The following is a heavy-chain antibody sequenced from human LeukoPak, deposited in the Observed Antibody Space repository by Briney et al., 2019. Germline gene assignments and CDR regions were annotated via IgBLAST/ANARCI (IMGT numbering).Heavy chain of an antibody. CDR1: GYSISGGYY. V-gene: IGHV4-38-2*02. CDR3: ARMGVSYYYDSSTYYPIAFDV. D-gene: IGHD3-22*01. CDR2: IFHSGSI. Sequence: PSETLSLTCTVSGYSISGGYYWGWIRQSPGKGLEWIATIFHSGSIYYNPSLKGRVTLSVDTSKNQFSLKMKSVTAADTSVYYCARMGVSYYYDSSTYYPIAFDVWGQGTMVTVSS. J-gene: IGHJ3*01.